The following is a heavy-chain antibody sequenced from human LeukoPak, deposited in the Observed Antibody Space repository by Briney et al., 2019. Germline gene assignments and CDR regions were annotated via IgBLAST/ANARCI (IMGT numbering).Heavy chain of an antibody. Sequence: SETLSLTCTVSGGSISRYYWSWIRQPPGKGLEWIGYIYYSGSTNYNPSLKSRVTISVDTSKNQFSLKLSSVTAADTAVCYCARDGSNWFDPWGQGTLVTVSS. CDR1: GGSISRYY. CDR2: IYYSGST. V-gene: IGHV4-59*01. D-gene: IGHD2-2*03. CDR3: ARDGSNWFDP. J-gene: IGHJ5*02.